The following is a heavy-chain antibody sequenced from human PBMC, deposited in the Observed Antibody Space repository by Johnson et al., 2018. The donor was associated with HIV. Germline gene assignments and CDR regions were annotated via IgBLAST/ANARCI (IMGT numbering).Heavy chain of an antibody. CDR3: AKSSSATYYGDAFDV. Sequence: VQLVESGGGVVQPGRSLRLSCAASGFTFSSYAMHWVRQAPGKGLEWVSFIRYDGKDKYYADFVKGRFTISRDNSKKTLSLQMNSLRPEDTAVYYCAKSSSATYYGDAFDVWGQGTMVTVSS. CDR2: IRYDGKDK. V-gene: IGHV3-30*02. CDR1: GFTFSSYA. J-gene: IGHJ3*01. D-gene: IGHD3-10*01.